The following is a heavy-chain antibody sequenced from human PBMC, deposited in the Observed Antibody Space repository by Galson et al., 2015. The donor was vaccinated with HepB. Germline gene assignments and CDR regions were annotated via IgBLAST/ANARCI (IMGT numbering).Heavy chain of an antibody. CDR1: GYTFTGYY. CDR3: AREGEGSGYHFQH. J-gene: IGHJ1*01. V-gene: IGHV1-2*02. CDR2: INPNSGGT. Sequence: ASGYTFTGYYMHWVRQAPGQGLEWMGWINPNSGGTNYAQKFQGRVTMTRDTSISTAYMELSRLRSDDTAVYYCAREGEGSGYHFQHWGQGTLVTVSS. D-gene: IGHD3-22*01.